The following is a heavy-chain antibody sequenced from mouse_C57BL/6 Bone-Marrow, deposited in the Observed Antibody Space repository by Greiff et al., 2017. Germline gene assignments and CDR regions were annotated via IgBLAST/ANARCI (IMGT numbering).Heavy chain of an antibody. Sequence: VQLQQSGAELARPGASVKMSCKASGYTFTSYTMHWVKQRPGQGLEWIGYINPSSGYTKYNQKFKDKATLTADKSSSTAYMQLSSLTSEDSAVYYRARVRLRSWFAYWGQGTLVTVSA. V-gene: IGHV1-4*01. CDR1: GYTFTSYT. CDR2: INPSSGYT. CDR3: ARVRLRSWFAY. D-gene: IGHD2-4*01. J-gene: IGHJ3*01.